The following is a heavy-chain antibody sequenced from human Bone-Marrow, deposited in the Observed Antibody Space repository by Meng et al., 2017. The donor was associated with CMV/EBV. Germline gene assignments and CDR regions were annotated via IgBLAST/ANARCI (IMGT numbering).Heavy chain of an antibody. CDR2: VSSDGSST. CDR1: GFTFSRYW. J-gene: IGHJ6*01. CDR3: ARDRRSPRYDYKSASSEAIHGLYV. V-gene: IGHV3-74*01. Sequence: GGSLRLSCEGSGFTFSRYWMRWVRQAPGKGLVWVSRVSSDGSSTTYADSVKGRSTISRNDTKNRVRLQLKSLRADDTAVYYGARDRRSPRYDYKSASSEAIHGLYVWGQASTVAVSS. D-gene: IGHD3-3*01.